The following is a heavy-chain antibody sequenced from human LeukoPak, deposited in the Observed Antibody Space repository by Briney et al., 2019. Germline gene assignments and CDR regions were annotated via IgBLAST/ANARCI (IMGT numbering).Heavy chain of an antibody. Sequence: SETLSLTCTVSGGSISSTSYFWGWIRQAPGKGLEWIGNVHYTGATYDSPSLKNRVTISVDTSKNQFSLNLISVTAADTAVYYCARDRSYGSGSFDYWGLGTLVTVSS. CDR2: VHYTGAT. V-gene: IGHV4-39*07. D-gene: IGHD3-10*01. CDR1: GGSISSTSYF. J-gene: IGHJ4*02. CDR3: ARDRSYGSGSFDY.